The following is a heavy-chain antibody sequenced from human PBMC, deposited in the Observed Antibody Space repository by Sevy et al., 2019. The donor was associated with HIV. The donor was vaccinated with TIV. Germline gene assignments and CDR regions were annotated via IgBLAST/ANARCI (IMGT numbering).Heavy chain of an antibody. Sequence: GGSLRLSCSASGFTLCRHSFNWVRQAPGKGLEWISYISSTSSTIFYADSVMDRFTISRDNAKNSLYLQMNSMRAEDTAVYYCARPLGYCSDTSCPDISDIWGQGTMVTVSS. CDR1: GFTLCRHS. J-gene: IGHJ3*02. CDR3: ARPLGYCSDTSCPDISDI. CDR2: ISSTSSTI. V-gene: IGHV3-48*01. D-gene: IGHD2-2*01.